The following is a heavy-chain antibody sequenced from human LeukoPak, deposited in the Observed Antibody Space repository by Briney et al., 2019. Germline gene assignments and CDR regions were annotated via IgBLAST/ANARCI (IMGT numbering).Heavy chain of an antibody. D-gene: IGHD2-15*01. Sequence: SETLSLTCAVYGGSFSGYYWSWIRQPPGKGLEWIGEINHSGSTNYNPSLKSRVTISVDTSKNQFSLKLSSVTAADTAVYYCARNWVLGSGGPFDYWGQGTLVTVSS. CDR1: GGSFSGYY. V-gene: IGHV4-34*01. CDR2: INHSGST. J-gene: IGHJ4*02. CDR3: ARNWVLGSGGPFDY.